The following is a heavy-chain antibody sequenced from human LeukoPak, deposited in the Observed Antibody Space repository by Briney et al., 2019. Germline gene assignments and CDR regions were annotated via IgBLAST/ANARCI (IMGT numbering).Heavy chain of an antibody. Sequence: SVKVSCKASGGTFSSYAISWVRQAPGQGLEWMGGIIPIFGTANYAQKFQGRVTITTDESTSTAYMELSSLRSEDTAVYYCATGSYTIFGVVIIDAFDIWGQGTMVTVSS. V-gene: IGHV1-69*05. CDR2: IIPIFGTA. CDR1: GGTFSSYA. D-gene: IGHD3-3*01. J-gene: IGHJ3*02. CDR3: ATGSYTIFGVVIIDAFDI.